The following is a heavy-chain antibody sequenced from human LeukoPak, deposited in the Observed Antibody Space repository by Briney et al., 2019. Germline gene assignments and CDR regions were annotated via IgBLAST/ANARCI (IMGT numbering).Heavy chain of an antibody. CDR3: KKDQGVVGSFDL. Sequence: GGSLRLSCATSGFTLISFGMNWVRQTPGTGLEWLSFIQSHGGYAYYEDSVKGRFTISRDNSKNTVYLQMNSLRPEDTGVYFCKKDQGVVGSFDLWGRGILVTVSS. CDR1: GFTLISFG. CDR2: IQSHGGYA. D-gene: IGHD3-10*01. J-gene: IGHJ5*02. V-gene: IGHV3-30*02.